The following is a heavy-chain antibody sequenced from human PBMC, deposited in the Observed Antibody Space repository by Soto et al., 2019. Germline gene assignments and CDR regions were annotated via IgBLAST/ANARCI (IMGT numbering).Heavy chain of an antibody. V-gene: IGHV5-51*01. CDR3: ARHGIRSYSSGSIQQKYYYYYYGMDV. CDR1: GYSFTSYW. Sequence: PGESLKISCKGSGYSFTSYWIGWVRQMPGKGLEWMGIIYPGDSDTRYSPSFQGQVTISADKSISTAYLQWSSLKASDTAMYYCARHGIRSYSSGSIQQKYYYYYYGMDVWGQGTTVTVSS. J-gene: IGHJ6*02. CDR2: IYPGDSDT. D-gene: IGHD6-19*01.